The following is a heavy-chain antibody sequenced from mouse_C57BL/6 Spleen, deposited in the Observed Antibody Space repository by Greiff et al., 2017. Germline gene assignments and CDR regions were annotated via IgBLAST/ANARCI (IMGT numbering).Heavy chain of an antibody. CDR1: GYTFPSYW. CDR3: ARMGHYYGSSTQCAY. J-gene: IGHJ3*01. V-gene: IGHV1-53*01. D-gene: IGHD1-1*01. CDR2: INPSNGGT. Sequence: QVQLQQPGTELVKPGASVKLSCKASGYTFPSYWMHWVKQRPGQGLEWIGNINPSNGGTNYNEKFKSKATLTVDKSSSTAYMQLSSLTSEDSAVYYCARMGHYYGSSTQCAYWGQGTLVTVSA.